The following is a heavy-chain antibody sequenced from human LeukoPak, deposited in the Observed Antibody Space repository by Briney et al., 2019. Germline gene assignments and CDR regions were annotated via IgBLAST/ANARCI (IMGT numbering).Heavy chain of an antibody. J-gene: IGHJ6*02. CDR2: ISSSSSTI. Sequence: GGSLRLSCAASGFTFSDYYMSWIRQAPGKGLEWVSYISSSSSTIYYADSVTGRFTISRDNDKTSLYLQMNSLRAEDTAVYYCARRNSLYYGMDVWAKGPRSPSP. D-gene: IGHD2/OR15-2a*01. V-gene: IGHV3-11*01. CDR1: GFTFSDYY. CDR3: ARRNSLYYGMDV.